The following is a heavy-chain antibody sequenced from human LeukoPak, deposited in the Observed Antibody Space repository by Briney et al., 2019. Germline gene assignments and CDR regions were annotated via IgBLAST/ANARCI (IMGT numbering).Heavy chain of an antibody. CDR3: ARTVGTHRFDS. CDR1: GGSVSSSSYY. CDR2: IYYSGNT. D-gene: IGHD4-23*01. J-gene: IGHJ4*02. Sequence: SETLSLTCTVSGGSVSSSSYYWGWIRQPPGEGLEWIGSIYYSGNTYYNPSLQSRVFISMETSKNQFSLNLGSVTAPDTAVYYCARTVGTHRFDSWGQGTRVTVSS. V-gene: IGHV4-39*01.